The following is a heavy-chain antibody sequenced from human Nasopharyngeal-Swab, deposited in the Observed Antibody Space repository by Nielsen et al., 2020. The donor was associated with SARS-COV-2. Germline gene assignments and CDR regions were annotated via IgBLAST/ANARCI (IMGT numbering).Heavy chain of an antibody. V-gene: IGHV3-48*04. CDR3: ASAHRAYGDSGYYPLDY. Sequence: GESLKTSCAASGFNFKYYSMNWVRQAPGKGLEWISYITSGSAIIYYANSVKGRFTISRDNARNLLYLQMNSLRAEDTAVYYCASAHRAYGDSGYYPLDYWGKGTLVTVSS. D-gene: IGHD3-22*01. CDR1: GFNFKYYS. J-gene: IGHJ4*02. CDR2: ITSGSAII.